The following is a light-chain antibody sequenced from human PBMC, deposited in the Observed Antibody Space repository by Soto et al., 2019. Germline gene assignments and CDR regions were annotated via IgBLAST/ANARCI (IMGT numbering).Light chain of an antibody. CDR3: SSYTSSSTNYV. V-gene: IGLV2-14*01. J-gene: IGLJ1*01. Sequence: QSALTEPATVSGSPGQSVTISCTGTSRDVGGYNYVSWYQQHPGKAPKLMIYDVSNRPSGVSNRFSGSKSGNTASLTISGLQAEDEADYYCSSYTSSSTNYVFGTETKLTVL. CDR1: SRDVGGYNY. CDR2: DVS.